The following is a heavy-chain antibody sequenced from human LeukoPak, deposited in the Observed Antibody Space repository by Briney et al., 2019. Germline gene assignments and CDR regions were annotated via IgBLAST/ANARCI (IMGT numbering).Heavy chain of an antibody. CDR3: ARVALRPVDYSNPEFDP. V-gene: IGHV3-48*01. J-gene: IGHJ5*02. Sequence: GGSLRLSCAASGFTFSSYSMNWVRQAPGQGLEWVSYITSDSTTMFYADSVKGRFTASRDNAENSMYLQMNSLRAEDTAVYYCARVALRPVDYSNPEFDPWGQGTLVTVSS. D-gene: IGHD4-11*01. CDR1: GFTFSSYS. CDR2: ITSDSTTM.